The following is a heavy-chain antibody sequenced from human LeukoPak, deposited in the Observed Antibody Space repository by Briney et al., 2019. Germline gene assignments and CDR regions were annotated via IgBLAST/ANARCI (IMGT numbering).Heavy chain of an antibody. CDR2: ISGSGGST. CDR3: AKDQQWLEAGHDY. J-gene: IGHJ4*02. V-gene: IGHV3-23*01. Sequence: PGGSLRLSCAASGFTFRNYWMSWVRQAPGKGLEWVSAISGSGGSTYYADSVKGRFTISRDNSKNTLYLQMNSLRAEDTAVYYCAKDQQWLEAGHDYWGQGTLVTVSS. D-gene: IGHD6-19*01. CDR1: GFTFRNYW.